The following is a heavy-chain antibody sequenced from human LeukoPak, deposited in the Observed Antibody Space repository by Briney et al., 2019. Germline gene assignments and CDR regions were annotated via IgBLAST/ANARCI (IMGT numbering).Heavy chain of an antibody. CDR1: GGSISSGDYY. D-gene: IGHD3-9*01. Sequence: SETLSLTCSVSGGSISSGDYYWTWIRQPAGKELEWIGRIHTSGSTNYNSLFKSRATISVDTSKNQFSLILSSVTAADTAVYYCSREDFDWFYGVRFDPWGQGTLVTVSS. CDR2: IHTSGST. J-gene: IGHJ5*02. CDR3: SREDFDWFYGVRFDP. V-gene: IGHV4-61*02.